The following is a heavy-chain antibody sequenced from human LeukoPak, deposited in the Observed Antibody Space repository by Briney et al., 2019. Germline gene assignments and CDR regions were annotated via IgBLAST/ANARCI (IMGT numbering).Heavy chain of an antibody. CDR3: ARFLDYGDYGGLDY. CDR1: GGTFSSYT. D-gene: IGHD4-17*01. CDR2: IIPILGIA. V-gene: IGHV1-69*02. Sequence: ASVKVSCKASGGTFSSYTISWVRQAPGQGLEWMGRIIPILGIANYAQKFQGRVTITADKSTSTAYMELSSLRSEDTAVYYCARFLDYGDYGGLDYWGQGTLVTVSS. J-gene: IGHJ4*02.